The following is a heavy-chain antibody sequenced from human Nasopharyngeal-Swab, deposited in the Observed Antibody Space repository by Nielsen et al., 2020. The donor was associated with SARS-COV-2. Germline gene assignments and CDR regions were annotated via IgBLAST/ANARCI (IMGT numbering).Heavy chain of an antibody. CDR2: IIPILGKA. CDR3: ARAGRGYSNGEIDGFHYMDV. Sequence: SVTVSCKASGGTFTNYVITWVRQAPGQGLEWIGRIIPILGKAHNARKFQGRVTITADKSTSTVYMELSSLRSEDTAVYYCARAGRGYSNGEIDGFHYMDVWGRGTAVAVSS. CDR1: GGTFTNYV. D-gene: IGHD5-12*01. V-gene: IGHV1-69*04. J-gene: IGHJ6*03.